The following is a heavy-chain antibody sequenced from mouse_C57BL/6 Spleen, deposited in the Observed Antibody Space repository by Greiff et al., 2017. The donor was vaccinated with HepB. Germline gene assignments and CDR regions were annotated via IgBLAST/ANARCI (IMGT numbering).Heavy chain of an antibody. D-gene: IGHD1-1*01. CDR3: ARSHYYGSSKYYAMDY. CDR2: IDPNSGGT. V-gene: IGHV1-72*01. CDR1: GYTFTSYW. J-gene: IGHJ4*01. Sequence: VNVVESGAELVKPGASVKLSCKASGYTFTSYWMHWVKQRPGRGLEWIGRIDPNSGGTKYNEKFKSKATLTVDKPSSTAYMQLSSLTSEDSAVYYCARSHYYGSSKYYAMDYWGQGTSVTVSS.